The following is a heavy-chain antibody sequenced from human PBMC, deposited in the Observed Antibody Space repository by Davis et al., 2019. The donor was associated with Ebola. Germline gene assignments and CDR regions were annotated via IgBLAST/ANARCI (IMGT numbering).Heavy chain of an antibody. J-gene: IGHJ3*02. Sequence: MPSETLSLTCAISGDSVSSDRDTWNWIRQSPSGGLEWLGRTYYRSKWYNDYAVSVKSRITINPDTSKNQFSLQLNSVTPEDTAVYYCARDSGIGLDAFDIWGQGTKVTVSS. CDR1: GDSVSSDRDT. CDR3: ARDSGIGLDAFDI. V-gene: IGHV6-1*01. CDR2: TYYRSKWYN.